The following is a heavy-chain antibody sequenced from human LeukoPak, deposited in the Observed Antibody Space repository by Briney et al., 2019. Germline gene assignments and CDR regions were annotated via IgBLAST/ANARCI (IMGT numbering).Heavy chain of an antibody. CDR3: ARGESRGYYTYYGMDV. J-gene: IGHJ6*02. D-gene: IGHD3-22*01. Sequence: GGSLRLSCAASGFTFSSYWMSWVRQAPGKGLEWVANIKQDGSEKYYVDSVKGRFTISRDNAKNSLYLQMNSLRAEDTAVYYCARGESRGYYTYYGMDVWGQGTTVTVSS. CDR2: IKQDGSEK. V-gene: IGHV3-7*01. CDR1: GFTFSSYW.